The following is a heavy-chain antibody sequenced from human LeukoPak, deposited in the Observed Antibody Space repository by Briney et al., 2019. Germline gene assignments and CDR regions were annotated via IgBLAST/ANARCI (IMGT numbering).Heavy chain of an antibody. V-gene: IGHV3-49*03. CDR1: GFTFSHYA. Sequence: PGGSLRLSCAASGFTFSHYAMHWFRQAPGKGLEWVGFIRSKAYGGTTEYAASVKGRFTISRDDSKSIAYLQMNSLKTEDTAVYYCTRGDYYYMDVWGKGTTVTVSS. CDR2: IRSKAYGGTT. CDR3: TRGDYYYMDV. J-gene: IGHJ6*03.